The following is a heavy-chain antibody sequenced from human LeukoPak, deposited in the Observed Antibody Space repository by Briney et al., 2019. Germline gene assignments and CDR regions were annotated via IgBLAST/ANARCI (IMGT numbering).Heavy chain of an antibody. J-gene: IGHJ6*03. CDR2: IIPIFGTA. V-gene: IGHV1-69*05. CDR3: ARDHQSLGYCSGGSCPGRYYYYYMDV. CDR1: GGTFSSYA. Sequence: GASVKVSCKASGGTFSSYAISWVRQAPGQGLEWMGRIIPIFGTANYAQKFQGRVTITTDESTSTAYMELSGLRSEDTAVYYCARDHQSLGYCSGGSCPGRYYYYYMDVWGKGTTVTVSS. D-gene: IGHD2-15*01.